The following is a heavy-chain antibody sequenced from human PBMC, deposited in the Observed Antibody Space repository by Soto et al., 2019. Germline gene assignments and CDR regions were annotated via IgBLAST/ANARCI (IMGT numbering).Heavy chain of an antibody. J-gene: IGHJ4*02. V-gene: IGHV4-34*01. CDR1: GGSFSGYY. CDR2: INHSGST. Sequence: QVQLQQWGAGLLKPSETLSLTCAIYGGSFSGYYWSWIRQPPGKGLEWIGEINHSGSTKYNPSLKSRVTISVYTSKNQFSLKLSSVTAADTAVYYCARLDIVVVTATSFRGDYWGQGSLVTVSS. D-gene: IGHD2-21*02. CDR3: ARLDIVVVTATSFRGDY.